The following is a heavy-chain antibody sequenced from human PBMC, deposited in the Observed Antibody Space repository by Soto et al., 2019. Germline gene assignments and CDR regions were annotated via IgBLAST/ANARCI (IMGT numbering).Heavy chain of an antibody. CDR1: GFTFSSYA. V-gene: IGHV3-23*01. CDR2: ISGSGGST. CDR3: AKDRYILVVTAIFDY. Sequence: GGSLRLSCAASGFTFSSYAMSWVRQAPGKGLEWVSAISGSGGSTYYADSVKGRFTISRDNSKNTLYLQMNSLRAEDMAVYYCAKDRYILVVTAIFDYWGQGTLVTVSS. D-gene: IGHD2-21*02. J-gene: IGHJ4*02.